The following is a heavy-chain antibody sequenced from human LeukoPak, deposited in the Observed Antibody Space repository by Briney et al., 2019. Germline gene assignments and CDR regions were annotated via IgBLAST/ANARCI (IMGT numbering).Heavy chain of an antibody. J-gene: IGHJ4*02. Sequence: GSLRLSCAASGFTFSRNCMNWVRQPPGKGLEWIGYIYYSGSTNYNPSLKSRVTISVDTSKNQFSLKLSSVTAADTAVYYCAGGGREAAGTNDYWGQGTLVTVSS. V-gene: IGHV4-59*01. CDR3: AGGGREAAGTNDY. CDR1: GFTFSRNC. D-gene: IGHD6-13*01. CDR2: IYYSGST.